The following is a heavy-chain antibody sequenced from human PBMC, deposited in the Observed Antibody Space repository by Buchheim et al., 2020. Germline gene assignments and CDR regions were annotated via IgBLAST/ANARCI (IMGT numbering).Heavy chain of an antibody. CDR1: GFTFSNAW. CDR2: IKSKNDGGTT. J-gene: IGHJ4*02. D-gene: IGHD3-10*01. Sequence: EVQLVESGGGLVKPGGSLRLSCAASGFTFSNAWMSWVRLAPGKGLEWVGRIKSKNDGGTTDYAAPVKGRFTISRDDPKNTLYLQMNSLKTEDTAVYYCTTDLPSGSKYGGQGTL. CDR3: TTDLPSGSKY. V-gene: IGHV3-15*01.